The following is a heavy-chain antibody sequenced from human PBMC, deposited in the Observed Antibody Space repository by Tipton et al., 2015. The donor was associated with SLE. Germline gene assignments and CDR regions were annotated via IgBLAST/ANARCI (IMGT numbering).Heavy chain of an antibody. J-gene: IGHJ6*03. CDR2: IYYRGST. V-gene: IGHV4-38-2*02. CDR3: ARDLEAYSSGWRYYYYYMDV. CDR1: AYSISRGYY. Sequence: TLSLTCSVSAYSISRGYYWGWIRQPPGKGLEWIGSIYYRGSTYYNPSLKSRVTISVDTSKNQFSLKLSSVTAADTAVYYCARDLEAYSSGWRYYYYYMDVWGKGTTVTVSS. D-gene: IGHD6-19*01.